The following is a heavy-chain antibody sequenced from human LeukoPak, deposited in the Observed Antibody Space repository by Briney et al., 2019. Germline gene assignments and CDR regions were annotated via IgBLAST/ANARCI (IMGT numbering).Heavy chain of an antibody. CDR2: IDISGSNA. CDR3: AKELRPNDY. CDR1: GFTFSSHA. Sequence: GGSLRLSCAASGFTFSSHAMSWVRQAPGRGLEWVSSIDISGSNAYYADSVKGRFTISRDNSRDTLYLQMDSLRAEDSAIYYCAKELRPNDYWGQGTLVTVSS. D-gene: IGHD4-17*01. J-gene: IGHJ4*02. V-gene: IGHV3-23*01.